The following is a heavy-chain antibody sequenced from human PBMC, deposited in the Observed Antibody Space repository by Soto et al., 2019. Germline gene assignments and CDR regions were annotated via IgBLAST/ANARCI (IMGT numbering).Heavy chain of an antibody. D-gene: IGHD4-17*01. CDR1: GASISSSSYY. Sequence: SETLSLTCTVSGASISSSSYYWGWIRQPPGKGMEWIGSIYFSGSTNYNPSLRSRVTISVDTSKNQFSLNLRSVTAADTAVYCCARVNDYGGNVADYWGQGTLVTISS. CDR3: ARVNDYGGNVADY. CDR2: IYFSGST. V-gene: IGHV4-39*01. J-gene: IGHJ4*02.